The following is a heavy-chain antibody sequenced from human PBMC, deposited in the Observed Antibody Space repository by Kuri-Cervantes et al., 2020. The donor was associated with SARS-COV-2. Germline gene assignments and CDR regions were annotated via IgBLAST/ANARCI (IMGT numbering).Heavy chain of an antibody. D-gene: IGHD3-3*01. Sequence: GESLKISCAASGFTFSSYGMHWVRQAPGKGLEWVAFIRYDGSNKYYADSVKGRFTISRDNAKNSLYLQMNSLRAEDTAVYYCAKTYYDFWSGYYGLADYWGQGTLVTVSS. CDR3: AKTYYDFWSGYYGLADY. CDR1: GFTFSSYG. V-gene: IGHV3-30*02. J-gene: IGHJ4*02. CDR2: IRYDGSNK.